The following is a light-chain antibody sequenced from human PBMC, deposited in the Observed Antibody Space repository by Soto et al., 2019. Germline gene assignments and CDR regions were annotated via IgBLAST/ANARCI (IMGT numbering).Light chain of an antibody. CDR2: GAS. CDR3: QQYNNWPPLT. CDR1: QSVSSN. J-gene: IGKJ4*01. V-gene: IGKV3-15*01. Sequence: EIVMTQSPATLSVSPGERATLSCRASQSVSSNLAWYQQKPGQAPRLIIYGASTRATGIPARFSGSGSWTEFTLTISSLQSEDFAVYYCQQYNNWPPLTFGGGTKVEIK.